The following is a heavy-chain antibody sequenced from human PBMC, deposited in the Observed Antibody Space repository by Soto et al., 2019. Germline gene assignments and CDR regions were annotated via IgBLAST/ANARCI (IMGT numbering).Heavy chain of an antibody. J-gene: IGHJ4*02. D-gene: IGHD6-6*01. CDR1: GFTFSGSA. CDR2: IRTKSNGYAT. Sequence: LRLSCAASGFTFSGSAIHWVRQASGKGLEWVARIRTKSNGYATTYAASVKGRFTISRDDSKNMAYLQMNGLKTEDTAMYYCSRVEYVTSSPIGWGQGTLVTVSS. CDR3: SRVEYVTSSPIG. V-gene: IGHV3-73*01.